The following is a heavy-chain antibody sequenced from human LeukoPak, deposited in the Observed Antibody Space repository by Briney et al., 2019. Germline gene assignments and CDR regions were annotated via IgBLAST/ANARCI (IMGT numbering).Heavy chain of an antibody. V-gene: IGHV4-59*01. D-gene: IGHD3-22*01. CDR2: IYYSGST. Sequence: SETLSLTCTVSGGSISSYYWSWIRQPPGKGLEWIGYIYYSGSTNYNPSLTSRVTISVDTSKNQFSLKLSSVTAADTAVYYCARAYHYYYYYYYMDVWGKGTTVTVSS. CDR3: ARAYHYYYYYYYMDV. J-gene: IGHJ6*03. CDR1: GGSISSYY.